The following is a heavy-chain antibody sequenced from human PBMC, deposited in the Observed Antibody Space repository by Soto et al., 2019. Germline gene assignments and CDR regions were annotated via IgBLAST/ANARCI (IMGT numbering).Heavy chain of an antibody. CDR1: GYTFTGYY. D-gene: IGHD5-12*01. CDR2: INPNSGGT. CDR3: ARDQYCGYGPVYYFDY. V-gene: IGHV1-2*02. Sequence: EASVKVSCKASGYTFTGYYMHWVRQAPGQGLEWMGWINPNSGGTNYAQKFQGRVTMTRDTSISTAYMELSRLRSDDTAVYYCARDQYCGYGPVYYFDYWGQGTLLTASS. J-gene: IGHJ4*02.